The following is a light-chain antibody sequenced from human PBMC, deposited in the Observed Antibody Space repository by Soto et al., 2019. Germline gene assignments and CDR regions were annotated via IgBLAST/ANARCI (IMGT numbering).Light chain of an antibody. CDR1: SSDIGAYDY. CDR3: SSYTNSSIL. V-gene: IGLV2-14*03. J-gene: IGLJ2*01. Sequence: QSALTQPASVSESPGQSIIISCTGTSSDIGAYDYVSWYQQHPGKAPKLMIFDVSNRPSGVSSRFSGSKSGNTASLTISGLQTEDEADYYCSSYTNSSILFGGGTKLTVL. CDR2: DVS.